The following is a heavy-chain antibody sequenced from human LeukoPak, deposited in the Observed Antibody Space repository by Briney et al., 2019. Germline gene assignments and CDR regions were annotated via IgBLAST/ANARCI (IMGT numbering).Heavy chain of an antibody. V-gene: IGHV4-31*03. D-gene: IGHD1-1*01. Sequence: PSQTLSLTCTVSGGSISSGGYYWSWIRQHPGKGLEWIGYIYYSGSTYYNPSLKSRVTISVDTSKNQFSLKLSSVTAADTAVYYCARGWYNWNELHYYYGMDVWGKGTTVTVSS. CDR1: GGSISSGGYY. CDR2: IYYSGST. J-gene: IGHJ6*04. CDR3: ARGWYNWNELHYYYGMDV.